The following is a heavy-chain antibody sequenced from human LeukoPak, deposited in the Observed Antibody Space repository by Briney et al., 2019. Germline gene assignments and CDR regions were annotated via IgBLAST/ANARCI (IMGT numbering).Heavy chain of an antibody. CDR2: IDLGGSAK. D-gene: IGHD7-27*01. CDR1: GFAFSAYW. J-gene: IGHJ4*02. Sequence: GGSLRLSCSASGFAFSAYWMNWVRQAPGKGPEWVANIDLGGSAKSYADSVKGRCTISRDNANNSLYLQMNSLRVEDTAVYYCAAWGLHNYWGQGTLVTVSS. CDR3: AAWGLHNY. V-gene: IGHV3-7*01.